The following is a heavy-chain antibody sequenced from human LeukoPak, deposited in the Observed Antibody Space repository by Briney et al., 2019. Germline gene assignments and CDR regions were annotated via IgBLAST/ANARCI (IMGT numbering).Heavy chain of an antibody. Sequence: ASVKVSCKASGYTFTSYAMNWVRQAPGQGLEWMGLINTNTGNPTYAQGFTGRFVFSLDTSVSTAYLQISSLKAEDTAVYYCARVGLRYFDWLSVNYYYGMDVWGQGTTVTVSS. V-gene: IGHV7-4-1*02. J-gene: IGHJ6*02. CDR3: ARVGLRYFDWLSVNYYYGMDV. CDR1: GYTFTSYA. D-gene: IGHD3-9*01. CDR2: INTNTGNP.